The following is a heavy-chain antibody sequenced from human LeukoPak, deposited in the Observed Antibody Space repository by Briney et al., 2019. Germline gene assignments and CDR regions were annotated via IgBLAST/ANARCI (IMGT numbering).Heavy chain of an antibody. CDR2: INPNSGGT. J-gene: IGHJ6*03. CDR3: ARPRLGYYYYYMDV. Sequence: EASVKVSCKASGYTFTGYYMHWVRQAPGQGLEWMGWINPNSGGTNYAQKFQGRVTMTRDTSISTAYMKLSRLRSDDTAVYYCARPRLGYYYYYMDVWGKGTTVTVSS. CDR1: GYTFTGYY. V-gene: IGHV1-2*02.